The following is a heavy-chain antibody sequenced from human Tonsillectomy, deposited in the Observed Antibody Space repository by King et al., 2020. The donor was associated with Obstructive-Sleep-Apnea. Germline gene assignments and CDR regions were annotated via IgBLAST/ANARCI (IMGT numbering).Heavy chain of an antibody. CDR2: IFVDGRT. V-gene: IGHV3-53*04. CDR1: GFSGSSSF. J-gene: IGHJ4*02. CDR3: ASPVEKSAIGPGPAFDH. D-gene: IGHD5-24*01. Sequence: VQLVESGGGLVRPGESLRLSCAASGFSGSSSFMTWVRQAPGKGLEWVSEIFVDGRTLYAYSVRGRFTISRHNSKHTLYLQMNSLVPEDTAVYYCASPVEKSAIGPGPAFDHWGQGTLVTVSS.